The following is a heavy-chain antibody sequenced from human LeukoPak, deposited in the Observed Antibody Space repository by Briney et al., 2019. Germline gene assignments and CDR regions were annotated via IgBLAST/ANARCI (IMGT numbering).Heavy chain of an antibody. V-gene: IGHV1-46*01. CDR3: ASIGVGNYYDSKRFDP. Sequence: ASVKVSCKASGYTFTSYYMHWVRQAPGEGLEWMGIINPSGGSTSYAQKFQGRVTMTRDTSISTAYMELSRLRSDDTAVYYCASIGVGNYYDSKRFDPWGQGTLVTVSS. CDR1: GYTFTSYY. CDR2: INPSGGST. D-gene: IGHD3-22*01. J-gene: IGHJ5*02.